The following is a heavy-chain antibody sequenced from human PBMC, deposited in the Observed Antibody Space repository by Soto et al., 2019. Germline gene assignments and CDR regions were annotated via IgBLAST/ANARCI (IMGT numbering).Heavy chain of an antibody. Sequence: SETLSLTCTVSGASIRSTDYYWSWIRQAPGKGLEWIGYVYYTGSTYYNPSLMSRLTISVDTSKNQFSLKLTSVTAAETAVYYCVKTAREGAVAPHLFDRWGQGTQVTVSS. CDR2: VYYTGST. V-gene: IGHV4-30-4*01. D-gene: IGHD2-21*02. CDR1: GASIRSTDYY. J-gene: IGHJ5*02. CDR3: VKTAREGAVAPHLFDR.